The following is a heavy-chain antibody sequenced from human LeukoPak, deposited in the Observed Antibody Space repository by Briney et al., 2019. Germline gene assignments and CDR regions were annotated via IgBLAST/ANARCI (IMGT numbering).Heavy chain of an antibody. CDR2: IIPMFDTE. Sequence: ASVKVSCKPSGGTFTNYAINWVRQAPGQGLEWMGGIIPMFDTENYAQKFQGRVTITTDETPSTAYMELSSLRSEDTAVYYCTMTPPYCPNGAYRYSDRNWFDPWGQGTLVTVSS. CDR1: GGTFTNYA. J-gene: IGHJ5*02. D-gene: IGHD2-8*01. V-gene: IGHV1-69*05. CDR3: TMTPPYCPNGAYRYSDRNWFDP.